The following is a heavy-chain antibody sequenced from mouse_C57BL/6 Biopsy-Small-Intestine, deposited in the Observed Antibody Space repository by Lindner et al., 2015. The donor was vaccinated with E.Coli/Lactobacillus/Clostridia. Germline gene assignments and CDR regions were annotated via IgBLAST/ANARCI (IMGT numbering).Heavy chain of an antibody. CDR1: GFNIKDYY. CDR3: AAAQAYWYFDV. D-gene: IGHD3-2*02. Sequence: VQLQESGAELVKPGASVKLSCTASGFNIKDYYMHWVKERTEQGLEWIGRIDPEDGETIYAPKFQGKATITADTSSNTAYLQLSSLTSEDTAVYYCAAAQAYWYFDVWGTGTTVPVSS. J-gene: IGHJ1*03. CDR2: IDPEDGET. V-gene: IGHV14-2*01.